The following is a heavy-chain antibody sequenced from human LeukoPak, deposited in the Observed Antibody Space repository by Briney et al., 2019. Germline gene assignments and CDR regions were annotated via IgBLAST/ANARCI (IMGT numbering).Heavy chain of an antibody. D-gene: IGHD6-13*01. J-gene: IGHJ5*02. CDR1: GGPISSYY. CDR3: ARAVAALWFDP. Sequence: PSETLSLTCTVSGGPISSYYWSWIRQPPGKGLEWIGYIYYSGSTNYNPSLKSRVTISVDTSKNQFSLKLSSVTAADTAVYYCARAVAALWFDPWGQGTLVTVSS. CDR2: IYYSGST. V-gene: IGHV4-59*01.